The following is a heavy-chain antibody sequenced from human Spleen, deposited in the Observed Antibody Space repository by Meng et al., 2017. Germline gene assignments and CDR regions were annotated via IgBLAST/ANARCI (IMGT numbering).Heavy chain of an antibody. J-gene: IGHJ4*02. CDR2: IYSSGST. CDR1: GGSISSYF. CDR3: ARGPTTMAHDFDY. D-gene: IGHD4-11*01. V-gene: IGHV4-4*07. Sequence: SETLSLTCTVSGGSISSYFWTWIRQPAGKGLEWIGRIYSSGSTNYNHLLKSRVTMSLDTSKNQFSLKLSSVTAADSAVYYCARGPTTMAHDFDYWGQGTLVTVSS.